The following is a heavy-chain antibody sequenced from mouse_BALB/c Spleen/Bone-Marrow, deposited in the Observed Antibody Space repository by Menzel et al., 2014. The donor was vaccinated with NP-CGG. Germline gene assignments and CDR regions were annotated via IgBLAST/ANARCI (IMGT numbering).Heavy chain of an antibody. CDR2: INPGSGGT. CDR1: GYAFTNYL. Sequence: VKVVESGAELVRPGTSVKVSCKASGYAFTNYLIEWVKQRPGQGLEWIGVINPGSGGTNYNEKFKGKATLTADKSSSTANMQLSSLTSDDSAVYFCARSIACYYGMDYWGQGTSVTVSS. J-gene: IGHJ4*01. V-gene: IGHV1-54*03. D-gene: IGHD2-10*02. CDR3: ARSIACYYGMDY.